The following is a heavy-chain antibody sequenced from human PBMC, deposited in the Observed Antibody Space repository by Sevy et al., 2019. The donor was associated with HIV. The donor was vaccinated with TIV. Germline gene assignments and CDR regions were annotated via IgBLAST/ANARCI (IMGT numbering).Heavy chain of an antibody. CDR1: GFTFSSYS. Sequence: GGSLRLSCAASGFTFSSYSMNWVRQAPGKGLEWVSSISSSSSYIYYADSVKGRFTISRDNAKNSLYLQMNSLRAEDTAVYYCARDSELSVVVAAFDYWGQRTLVTVSS. V-gene: IGHV3-21*01. J-gene: IGHJ4*02. CDR2: ISSSSSYI. D-gene: IGHD2-15*01. CDR3: ARDSELSVVVAAFDY.